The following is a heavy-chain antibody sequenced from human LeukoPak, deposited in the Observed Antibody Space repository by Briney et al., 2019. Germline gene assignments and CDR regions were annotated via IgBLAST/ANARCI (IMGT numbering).Heavy chain of an antibody. CDR3: ARDSYFHWLFGHFDY. J-gene: IGHJ4*02. CDR1: GFTFSSYA. CDR2: ISYDGSNK. Sequence: PGGSLRLSCAASGFTFSSYAMHWVRQAPGKGLEWVAVISYDGSNKYYADSVKGRFTISRDNSKNTLYLQMNSLRAEDTAVYYCARDSYFHWLFGHFDYWGQGTLVTVSS. V-gene: IGHV3-30-3*01. D-gene: IGHD3-9*01.